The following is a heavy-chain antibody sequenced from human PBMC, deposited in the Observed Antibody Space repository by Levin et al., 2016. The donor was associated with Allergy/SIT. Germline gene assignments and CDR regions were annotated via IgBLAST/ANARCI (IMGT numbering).Heavy chain of an antibody. V-gene: IGHV3-74*01. J-gene: IGHJ5*02. CDR3: ARSYDTLTGYTTNFFAP. Sequence: GGSLRLSCAASGFTFSSYWMHWVRQAPGKGLVWVSRINGDGSTTGYADSVKGRFTISRDNAKNTLYLQMNSLRAEDTADYYCARSYDTLTGYTTNFFAPWGQGTLVTVSS. CDR2: INGDGSTT. D-gene: IGHD3-9*01. CDR1: GFTFSSYW.